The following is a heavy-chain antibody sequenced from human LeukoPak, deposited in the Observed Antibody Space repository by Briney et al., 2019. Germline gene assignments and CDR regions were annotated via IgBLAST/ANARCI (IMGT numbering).Heavy chain of an antibody. J-gene: IGHJ4*02. CDR3: AEGRDGYNYMDY. CDR1: GGSISSSSYY. Sequence: PSETLSLPCTVSGGSISSSSYYWGWIRQPPGKGLEWIGSIYYSGSTYYNPSLKSRVTISVDTSKNQFSLKLSSVTAADTAVYYCAEGRDGYNYMDYWGQGTLVTVSS. V-gene: IGHV4-39*07. D-gene: IGHD5-24*01. CDR2: IYYSGST.